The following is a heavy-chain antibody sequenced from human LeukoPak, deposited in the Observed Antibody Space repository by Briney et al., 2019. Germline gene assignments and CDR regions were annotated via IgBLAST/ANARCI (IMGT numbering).Heavy chain of an antibody. CDR1: GFTFSSYY. V-gene: IGHV3-21*01. CDR2: ISSSSTYM. Sequence: GGSLRLSCAASGFTFSSYYMSWVRQAPGKGLEWVSSISSSSTYMFYADSVRGRFTISRDNAKNSLYLQMNSLRAEDTAVYYCARGGSGSYYHLFDYWGQGTLVTVSS. D-gene: IGHD3-10*01. J-gene: IGHJ4*02. CDR3: ARGGSGSYYHLFDY.